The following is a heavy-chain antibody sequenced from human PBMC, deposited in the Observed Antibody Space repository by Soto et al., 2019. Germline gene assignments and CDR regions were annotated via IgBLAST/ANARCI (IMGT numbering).Heavy chain of an antibody. CDR2: ISGSGGST. Sequence: HPGGSQRLSCAASGFTFSSYAMSWVRQAPGKGLEWVSAISGSGGSTYYADSVKGRFTISRDNSKNTLYPQMNSLRAEDTAVYYCAKHGSGPRRWFDPWGQGTLVTVSS. V-gene: IGHV3-23*01. CDR3: AKHGSGPRRWFDP. CDR1: GFTFSSYA. J-gene: IGHJ5*02. D-gene: IGHD3-10*01.